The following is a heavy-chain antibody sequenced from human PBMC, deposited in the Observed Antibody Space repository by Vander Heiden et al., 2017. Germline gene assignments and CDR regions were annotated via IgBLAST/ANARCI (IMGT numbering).Heavy chain of an antibody. CDR1: EFSCSYYG. V-gene: IGHV3-30*02. Sequence: QVKLVESGGGVVQPGGYLRLSCVASEFSCSYYGMHRVRQAPGKGLDWVAFIQSDGSKKYYADPVKGRFTISRDNSQNMMYLQMNSLSAEDTAVYYCARDRYPWYGDFWGRGTLVSVSS. J-gene: IGHJ2*01. D-gene: IGHD3-9*01. CDR2: IQSDGSKK. CDR3: ARDRYPWYGDF.